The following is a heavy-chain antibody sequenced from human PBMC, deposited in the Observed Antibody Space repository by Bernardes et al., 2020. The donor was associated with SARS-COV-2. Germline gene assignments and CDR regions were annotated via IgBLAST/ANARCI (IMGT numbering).Heavy chain of an antibody. CDR1: GGSIGSYY. V-gene: IGHV4-59*01. D-gene: IGHD3-10*02. CDR3: AIDLSHLVRRGFDL. CDR2: FYYSGTT. J-gene: IGHJ2*01. Sequence: SESLSLTCTASGGSIGSYYWAWVRQPPGKGLEWMGYFYYSGTTNYNPSLKSRVTISVDRSQNQFSLNLSSVTPADTAVYYCAIDLSHLVRRGFDLWGRDALVTVSS.